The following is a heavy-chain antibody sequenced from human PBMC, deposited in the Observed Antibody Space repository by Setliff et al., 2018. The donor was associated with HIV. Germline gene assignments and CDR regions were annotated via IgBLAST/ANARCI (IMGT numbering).Heavy chain of an antibody. CDR3: ARPTTGVGGGAAFDI. J-gene: IGHJ3*02. V-gene: IGHV4-39*02. Sequence: KASETLSLTCTVSGGSVSSRGYYWGWIRQPPGKGPEWIANILYGGNTYYNPSLKSRVTISVDTSKNHFSLKLNSVTAAGTAVYFCARPTTGVGGGAAFDIWGQGTMVTVSS. CDR1: GGSVSSRGYY. CDR2: ILYGGNT. D-gene: IGHD2-8*01.